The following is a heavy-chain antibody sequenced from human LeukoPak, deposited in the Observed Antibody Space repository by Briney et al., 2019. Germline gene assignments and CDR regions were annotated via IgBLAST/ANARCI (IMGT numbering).Heavy chain of an antibody. CDR2: IYYSGST. CDR3: ARHVWLQPFDY. CDR1: GGSMNSYY. D-gene: IGHD3-9*01. J-gene: IGHJ4*02. Sequence: KASETLSLTCSVSGGSMNSYYRSWIRQSPGKGLEWIGYIYYSGSTNYNPSLKSRVTISVDTSKNQFSLKLSSVTAADTAVYYCARHVWLQPFDYWGQGTLVTVSS. V-gene: IGHV4-59*08.